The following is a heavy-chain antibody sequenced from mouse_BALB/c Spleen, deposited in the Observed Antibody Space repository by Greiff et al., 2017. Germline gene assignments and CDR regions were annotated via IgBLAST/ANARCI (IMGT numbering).Heavy chain of an antibody. D-gene: IGHD1-1*01. CDR2: INPSNGRT. V-gene: IGHV1S81*02. Sequence: QVQLQQSGAELVKPGASVKLSCKASGYTFTSYWMHWVKQRPGQGLEWIGEINPSNGRTNYNEKFKSKATLTVDKSSSTAYMQLSSLTSEDSAVYYCARYYYGSPYYFDYWGQGTTLTVSS. J-gene: IGHJ2*01. CDR3: ARYYYGSPYYFDY. CDR1: GYTFTSYW.